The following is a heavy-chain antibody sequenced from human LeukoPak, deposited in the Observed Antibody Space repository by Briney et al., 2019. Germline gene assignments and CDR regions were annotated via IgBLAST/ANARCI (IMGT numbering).Heavy chain of an antibody. J-gene: IGHJ5*02. CDR2: ISGSGGST. V-gene: IGHV3-23*01. D-gene: IGHD6-13*01. CDR3: AKDQGYSSSWNFNWFDP. CDR1: GFTFSSYA. Sequence: SGGSLRLSCAASGFTFSSYAMSWVRQAPGKGLEWVSAISGSGGSTYYADSVKGRFTISRDNSKNTLYLQMNSLRAEDTAVYYCAKDQGYSSSWNFNWFDPWGQGTLVTVSS.